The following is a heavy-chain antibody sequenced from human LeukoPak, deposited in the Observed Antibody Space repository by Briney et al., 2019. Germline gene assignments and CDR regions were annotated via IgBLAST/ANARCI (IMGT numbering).Heavy chain of an antibody. CDR1: GFTFSSYG. CDR3: ARAYCGGDCYFDDAFDI. CDR2: IWYDGSNK. D-gene: IGHD2-21*02. Sequence: GRSLRLSCAASGFTFSSYGMPWVRQAPGKGLEWVAVIWYDGSNKYYADSVRGRFTISRDNSKNTLYLQMNSLRAEDTAVYYCARAYCGGDCYFDDAFDIWGQGTMVTVSS. V-gene: IGHV3-33*01. J-gene: IGHJ3*02.